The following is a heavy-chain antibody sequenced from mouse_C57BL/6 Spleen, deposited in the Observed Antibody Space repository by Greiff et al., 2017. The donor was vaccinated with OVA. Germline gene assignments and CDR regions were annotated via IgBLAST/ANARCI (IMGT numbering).Heavy chain of an antibody. Sequence: QVQLQQSGPELVKPGASVKISCKASGYAFSSSWMNWVKQRPGKGLEWIGRIYPGDGDTNYNGKFKGKATLTADKSSSTAYMQLSSLTSEDSAVYFCARGGGYSNYLAWFAYWGQGTLVTVSA. V-gene: IGHV1-82*01. J-gene: IGHJ3*01. CDR1: GYAFSSSW. CDR2: IYPGDGDT. D-gene: IGHD2-5*01. CDR3: ARGGGYSNYLAWFAY.